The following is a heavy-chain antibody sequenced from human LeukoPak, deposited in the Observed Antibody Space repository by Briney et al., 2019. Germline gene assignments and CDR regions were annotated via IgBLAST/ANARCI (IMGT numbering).Heavy chain of an antibody. V-gene: IGHV1-69*04. J-gene: IGHJ4*02. CDR2: IIPILGIA. CDR1: GGTFSSYA. Sequence: GASVKVSCKASGGTFSSYAISWVRQAPGQGLEWMGRIIPILGIANYAQKLQGRVTMTTDTSTSTAYMELRSLRSDDTAVYYCARDGLAYCGAQCPKPADYWGQGTLVTVSS. CDR3: ARDGLAYCGAQCPKPADY. D-gene: IGHD2-21*01.